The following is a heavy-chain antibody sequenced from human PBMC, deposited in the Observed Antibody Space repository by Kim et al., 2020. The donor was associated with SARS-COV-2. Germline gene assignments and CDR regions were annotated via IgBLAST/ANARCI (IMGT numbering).Heavy chain of an antibody. Sequence: SETLSLTCAAYGGSFSGYFWSWVRQSPGKGLEWIGEINHSGRTNNSPSLENRLSLSVDTSKNQISLKLTSVTAADTAIYYCARRANSGDQVLLHGWFDSWGLGTRVIVSS. CDR3: ARRANSGDQVLLHGWFDS. J-gene: IGHJ5*01. CDR1: GGSFSGYF. D-gene: IGHD2-21*02. V-gene: IGHV4-34*01. CDR2: INHSGRT.